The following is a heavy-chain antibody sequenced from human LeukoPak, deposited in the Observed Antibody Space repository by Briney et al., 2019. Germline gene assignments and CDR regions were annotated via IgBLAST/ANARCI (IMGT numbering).Heavy chain of an antibody. CDR1: GGSISSSNW. CDR2: IYHSGST. CDR3: AISSGYPPLKFDY. D-gene: IGHD5-12*01. Sequence: SETLSLTCAVSGGSISSSNWWSWVRQPPGKGLEWIGEIYHSGSTNYNPSLKSRVTISVDKSKNQFPLKLSSVTAADTAVYYCAISSGYPPLKFDYWGQGTLVTVSS. J-gene: IGHJ4*02. V-gene: IGHV4-4*02.